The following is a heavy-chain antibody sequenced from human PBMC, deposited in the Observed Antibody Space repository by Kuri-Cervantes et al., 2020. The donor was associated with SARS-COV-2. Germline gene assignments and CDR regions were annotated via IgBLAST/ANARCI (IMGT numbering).Heavy chain of an antibody. V-gene: IGHV4-59*01. CDR1: GGSMGNYY. J-gene: IGHJ4*02. CDR2: VYYSGNT. CDR3: VRLGDHYFDS. D-gene: IGHD2-21*02. Sequence: GSLRLSCSVSGGSMGNYYWSWIRQPPGKGLEWMGYVYYSGNTNYNPSLRSRLTVSVDTSRNQFSLKLTSVTAADTAVYYCVRLGDHYFDSWAREPWSPSPQ.